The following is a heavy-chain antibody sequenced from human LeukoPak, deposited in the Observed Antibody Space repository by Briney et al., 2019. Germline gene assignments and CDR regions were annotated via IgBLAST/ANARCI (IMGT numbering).Heavy chain of an antibody. D-gene: IGHD3-16*01. Sequence: SETLSLTCTVSGGSISSSSYYWGWIRQPPGKGLEWIGSIYYSGSTYYNPSLKSRVTISVDTSKNQFSLKLSSVTAADTAVYYCARGARSPYYFDSWGQGTLVSVSS. CDR1: GGSISSSSYY. CDR3: ARGARSPYYFDS. J-gene: IGHJ4*02. CDR2: IYYSGST. V-gene: IGHV4-39*07.